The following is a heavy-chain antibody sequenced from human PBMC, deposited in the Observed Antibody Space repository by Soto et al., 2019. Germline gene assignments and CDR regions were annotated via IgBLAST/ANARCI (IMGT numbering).Heavy chain of an antibody. CDR3: ARDAGEGGYYYYGMDV. Sequence: ASVKVSCKASGHTFTSYYMHWVRQAPGQGLEWMGIINPSGGSTSYAQKFQGRVTMTRDTSTSTVYMELSSLRSEDTAVYYCARDAGEGGYYYYGMDVWGQGTTVTVSS. J-gene: IGHJ6*02. V-gene: IGHV1-46*01. D-gene: IGHD3-10*01. CDR1: GHTFTSYY. CDR2: INPSGGST.